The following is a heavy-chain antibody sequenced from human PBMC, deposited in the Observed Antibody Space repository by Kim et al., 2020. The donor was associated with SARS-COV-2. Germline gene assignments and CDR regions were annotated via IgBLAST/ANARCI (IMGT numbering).Heavy chain of an antibody. V-gene: IGHV3-53*01. CDR2: IYSGGST. D-gene: IGHD3-16*01. J-gene: IGHJ6*02. CDR1: GFTVSSNY. CDR3: ARRFYAMDV. Sequence: GGSLRLSCAASGFTVSSNYMTWVRQAPGKGLEWVSVIYSGGSTYYADSVKGRFTISRDNSKNTVYLQMSSLRAEDTAVYYCARRFYAMDVWGQGTTVTGS.